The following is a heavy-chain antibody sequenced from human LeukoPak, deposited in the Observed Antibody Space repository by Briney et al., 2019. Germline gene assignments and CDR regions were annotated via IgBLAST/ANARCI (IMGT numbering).Heavy chain of an antibody. Sequence: GGSLRLSCAASGCTFSSYSMNWVRQAPGKGLEWVSSISSSSSYIYYADSVKGRFIISRDNAKNSLYLQMNSLGAEDTAVYYCARDPTWIQLWLPIDYWGQGTLVPVSS. CDR1: GCTFSSYS. D-gene: IGHD5-18*01. CDR3: ARDPTWIQLWLPIDY. CDR2: ISSSSSYI. V-gene: IGHV3-21*01. J-gene: IGHJ4*02.